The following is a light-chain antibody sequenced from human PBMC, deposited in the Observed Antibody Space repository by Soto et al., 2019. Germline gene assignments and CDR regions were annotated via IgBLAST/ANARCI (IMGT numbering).Light chain of an antibody. CDR2: DAS. CDR1: QSVGSD. J-gene: IGKJ1*01. CDR3: QQSYITPWT. Sequence: IVMTQSPVTLSVSPGERATLSCMASQSVGSDLAWYQQKPGQAPRLVIYDASSRDTGVPDMFSGSGSGTDFTLTISSLQPEDFATYFCQQSYITPWTFGQGTKV. V-gene: IGKV3D-15*01.